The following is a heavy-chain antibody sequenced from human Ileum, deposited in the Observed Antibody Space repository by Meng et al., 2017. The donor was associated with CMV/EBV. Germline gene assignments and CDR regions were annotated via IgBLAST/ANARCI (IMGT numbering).Heavy chain of an antibody. V-gene: IGHV3-23*01. Sequence: GGSLRLSCAASGFGFSVNAMSWFRQAPGKGLEWVSGLTSTYNRYYADFVKGRFTISRDNSKNTVYLQMNSLRVEDTAIYYCAKDSSSDFWSGYFSFYYYGMDVWGQGTTVTVSS. CDR3: AKDSSSDFWSGYFSFYYYGMDV. CDR1: GFGFSVNA. D-gene: IGHD3-3*01. CDR2: LTSTYNR. J-gene: IGHJ6*02.